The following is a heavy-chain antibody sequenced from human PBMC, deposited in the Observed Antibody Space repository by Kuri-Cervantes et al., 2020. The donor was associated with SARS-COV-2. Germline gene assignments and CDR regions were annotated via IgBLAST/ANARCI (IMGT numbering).Heavy chain of an antibody. Sequence: ASVKVSCKASGYTFTSYATHWVRQAPGQRLEWMGWINAGNGNTKYSQKFQGRVTITRDTSASTAYMELSSLRSEDTAVYYCARDETTYYDFWSGYYASYWGQGTLVTVSS. J-gene: IGHJ4*02. CDR3: ARDETTYYDFWSGYYASY. V-gene: IGHV1-3*01. D-gene: IGHD3-3*01. CDR1: GYTFTSYA. CDR2: INAGNGNT.